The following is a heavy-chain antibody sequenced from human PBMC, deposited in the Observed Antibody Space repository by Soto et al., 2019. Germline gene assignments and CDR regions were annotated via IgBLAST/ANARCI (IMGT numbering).Heavy chain of an antibody. D-gene: IGHD5-12*01. CDR2: IYYSGST. V-gene: IGHV4-31*03. J-gene: IGHJ4*02. CDR1: GGSISSGGYY. CDR3: ARAGRSRRPQKYSGYDRGGIDY. Sequence: QVQLQESGPGLVKPSQTLSLTCTVSGGSISSGGYYWSWIRQHPGKGLEWIGYIYYSGSTYYNPSLKSRVTISVDTSKNQFSLKLSSVTATDTAVYYCARAGRSRRPQKYSGYDRGGIDYWGQGTLVTVSS.